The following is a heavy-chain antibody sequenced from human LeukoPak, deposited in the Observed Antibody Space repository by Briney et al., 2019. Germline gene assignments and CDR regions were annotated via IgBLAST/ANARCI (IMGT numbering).Heavy chain of an antibody. V-gene: IGHV4-31*03. CDR1: GGSISSGGYY. J-gene: IGHJ4*02. D-gene: IGHD3-10*01. Sequence: SETLSLTCTVSGGSISSGGYYWSWIRQHPGKGLEWIGYIYYSGSTYHNPSLKSRVTISVDTSKNQFSLKLSSVTAADTAVYYCAREPRITMVRGVIIGYFDYWGQGTLVTVSS. CDR2: IYYSGST. CDR3: AREPRITMVRGVIIGYFDY.